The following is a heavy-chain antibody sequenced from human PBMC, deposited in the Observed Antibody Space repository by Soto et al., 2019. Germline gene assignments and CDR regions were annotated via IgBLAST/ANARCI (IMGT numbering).Heavy chain of an antibody. CDR2: INPSGGST. D-gene: IGHD5-18*01. CDR1: GYTFTSYY. J-gene: IGHJ4*02. CDR3: ARDRCGYSYGNNGLNY. Sequence: ASVKVSCKASGYTFTSYYMHWVRQAPGQGLEWMGIINPSGGSTSYAQKFQGRVTMTRDTSTSTVYMELSSLRSEDTAVYYCARDRCGYSYGNNGLNYWGQGTLVTVSS. V-gene: IGHV1-46*01.